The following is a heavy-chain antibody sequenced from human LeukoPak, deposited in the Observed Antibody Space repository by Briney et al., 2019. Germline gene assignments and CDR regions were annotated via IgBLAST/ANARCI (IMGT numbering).Heavy chain of an antibody. V-gene: IGHV4-39*01. J-gene: IGHJ4*02. CDR1: GGSISSSCYY. Sequence: SETLSLTCTVSGGSISSSCYYWGWIRQPPGKGLEWIGSIYYSGSTYYNPSLKSRVTISVDTSKNQFSLKLSSVTAADTAVYYCAGQVVCTGGVCYIFDYWGQGTLVTVSS. D-gene: IGHD2-8*02. CDR2: IYYSGST. CDR3: AGQVVCTGGVCYIFDY.